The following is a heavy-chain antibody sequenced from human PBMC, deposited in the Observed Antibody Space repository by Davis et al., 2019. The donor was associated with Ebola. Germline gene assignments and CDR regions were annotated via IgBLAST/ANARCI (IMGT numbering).Heavy chain of an antibody. Sequence: GESLKISCAASGFTFSSYGMHWVRQAPGKGLEWVAVISYDGSNKYYADSVKGRFTISRDNSKNTLYLQMNSLRAEDTAVYYCAREGLDDFWSGPLDYWGQGTLVTVSS. V-gene: IGHV3-30*03. D-gene: IGHD3-3*01. J-gene: IGHJ4*02. CDR2: ISYDGSNK. CDR3: AREGLDDFWSGPLDY. CDR1: GFTFSSYG.